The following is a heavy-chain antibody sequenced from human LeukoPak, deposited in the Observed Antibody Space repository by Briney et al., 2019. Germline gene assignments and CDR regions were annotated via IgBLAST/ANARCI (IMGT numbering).Heavy chain of an antibody. CDR2: ISSSGSTI. V-gene: IGHV3-48*03. J-gene: IGHJ4*02. CDR1: GFTFSSYE. D-gene: IGHD6-6*01. Sequence: GGSLRLSCAASGFTFSSYEMNWVRQAPGKGLEWVSYISSSGSTIYYADSVKGRFTISRDNAKNSLYLQMNSLRAEDTAVYYCARSSDRLTPPIDYWGQGTLVIVSS. CDR3: ARSSDRLTPPIDY.